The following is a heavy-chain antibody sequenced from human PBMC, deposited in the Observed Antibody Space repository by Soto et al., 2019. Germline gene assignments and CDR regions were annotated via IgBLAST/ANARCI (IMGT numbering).Heavy chain of an antibody. CDR3: AKEDIDLGYCSGGSCYSESFDI. CDR2: ISYDGSNK. V-gene: IGHV3-30*18. D-gene: IGHD2-15*01. CDR1: GFTFSSYG. Sequence: GGSLRLSCAASGFTFSSYGMHWVRQAPGKGLEWVAVISYDGSNKYYADSVKGRFTISRDNSKNTLYLQMNSLRAEDTAVYYCAKEDIDLGYCSGGSCYSESFDIWGQGTMVTVSS. J-gene: IGHJ3*02.